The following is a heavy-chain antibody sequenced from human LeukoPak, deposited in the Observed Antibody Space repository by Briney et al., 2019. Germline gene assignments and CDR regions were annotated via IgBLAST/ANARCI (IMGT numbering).Heavy chain of an antibody. V-gene: IGHV1-69*06. CDR3: AINRYSGSLNFDY. J-gene: IGHJ4*02. CDR2: IIPIFGTA. Sequence: ASVKVSCKASGGTFSSYAISWVRQAPGQGLEWMGGIIPIFGTANYAQRFQGRVTITADKSTSTAYMELSSLRSEDTAVYYCAINRYSGSLNFDYWGQGTLVTVSS. D-gene: IGHD1-26*01. CDR1: GGTFSSYA.